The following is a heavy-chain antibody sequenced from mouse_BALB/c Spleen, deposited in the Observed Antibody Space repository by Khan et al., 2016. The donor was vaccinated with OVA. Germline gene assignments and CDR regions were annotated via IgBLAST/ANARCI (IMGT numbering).Heavy chain of an antibody. Sequence: QMQLEESGPGLVAPSQSLSITCTVSGFSLTSYGVNWVRQPPEKGLEWLGVIWAGGSTNYNSALRSRLSISKDNSKSQVFLKMNSLQTDDTAMYYCVRFYDPYYVMDYWGQGTSVTVSS. V-gene: IGHV2-9*02. CDR3: VRFYDPYYVMDY. J-gene: IGHJ4*01. D-gene: IGHD2-3*01. CDR2: IWAGGST. CDR1: GFSLTSYG.